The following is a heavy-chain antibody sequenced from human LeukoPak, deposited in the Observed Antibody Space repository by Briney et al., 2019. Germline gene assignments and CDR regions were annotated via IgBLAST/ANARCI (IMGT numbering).Heavy chain of an antibody. Sequence: GRSLRLSCAASGFTFDDYAMHWVRQAPGKGLEWVSCISWNSDSIGYADSVKGRFTISRDNAKNSLYLQMNSLRAEDTALYYCAKERDYYDSSAPGFDYWGQGTLVTVSS. CDR3: AKERDYYDSSAPGFDY. J-gene: IGHJ4*02. V-gene: IGHV3-9*01. D-gene: IGHD3-22*01. CDR2: ISWNSDSI. CDR1: GFTFDDYA.